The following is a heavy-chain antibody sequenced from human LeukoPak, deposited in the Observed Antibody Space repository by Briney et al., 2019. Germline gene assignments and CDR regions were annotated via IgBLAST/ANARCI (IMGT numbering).Heavy chain of an antibody. CDR1: GGSFSGYY. J-gene: IGHJ6*02. Sequence: PSETLSLTCAVYGGSFSGYYWSWIRQPPGKGLEWIGYIYYSGSTYYNPSLKSRVTISVDTSKNQFSLKLSSVTAADTAVYYCARVYDFWSGLSYGMDVWGQGTTVTVSS. CDR2: IYYSGST. D-gene: IGHD3-3*01. V-gene: IGHV4-30-4*01. CDR3: ARVYDFWSGLSYGMDV.